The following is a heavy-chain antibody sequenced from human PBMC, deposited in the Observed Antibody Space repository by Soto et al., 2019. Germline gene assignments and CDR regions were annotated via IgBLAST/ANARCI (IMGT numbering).Heavy chain of an antibody. V-gene: IGHV3-7*03. CDR3: ARDAVSSGYCPH. CDR1: GFTFSSDW. Sequence: PGGSLRLSCAASGFTFSSDWMSWVRQAPGKGLEWVANIKQDGSEKYYVDSVKGRFTISRDNAKNSLYLQMNSLRAEDTAVYYCARDAVSSGYCPHWGQGTLVTVSS. CDR2: IKQDGSEK. D-gene: IGHD3-22*01. J-gene: IGHJ4*02.